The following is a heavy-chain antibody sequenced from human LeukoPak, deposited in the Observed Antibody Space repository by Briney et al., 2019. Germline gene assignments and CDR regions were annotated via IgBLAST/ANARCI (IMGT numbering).Heavy chain of an antibody. D-gene: IGHD1-1*01. V-gene: IGHV3-7*01. CDR1: GLTFSNFW. CDR3: AREATTSRPGDY. J-gene: IGHJ4*02. CDR2: VNQDGSQT. Sequence: GGSLRLSCAASGLTFSNFWMKWVRQAPGKGLEWVANVNQDGSQTHYLDSVKGRFTISRDNAKNSLFLQLNSLRAEDTAVYYCAREATTSRPGDYWGLGTLVTVSS.